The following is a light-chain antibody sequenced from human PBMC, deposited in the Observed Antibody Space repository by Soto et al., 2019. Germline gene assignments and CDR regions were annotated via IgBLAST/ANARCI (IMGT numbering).Light chain of an antibody. CDR3: LQHSGTSPKT. V-gene: IGKV3-20*01. J-gene: IGKJ1*01. CDR2: GAS. CDR1: QSVTGTY. Sequence: EIVLTQSPGTLSLSPGEGATLSCRASQSVTGTYLAWYQQKPGQAPRLLIHGASNRATGIPDRFSGSGSGTDFTLTIGRLEPEDFAVYYCLQHSGTSPKTFGQGTKVEIK.